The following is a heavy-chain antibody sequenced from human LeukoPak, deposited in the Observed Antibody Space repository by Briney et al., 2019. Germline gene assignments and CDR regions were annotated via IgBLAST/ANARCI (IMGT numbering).Heavy chain of an antibody. J-gene: IGHJ4*02. CDR2: IYYSGST. Sequence: SETLSLTCTVSGGSISSYYWSWIRQPPGKGLEWIGYIYYSGSTNYNPSLKSRVTISVDTSKNQFSLKLSSVTAADTAVYYCARYSSSFDYWGQGTLVTVSS. D-gene: IGHD6-6*01. V-gene: IGHV4-59*01. CDR1: GGSISSYY. CDR3: ARYSSSFDY.